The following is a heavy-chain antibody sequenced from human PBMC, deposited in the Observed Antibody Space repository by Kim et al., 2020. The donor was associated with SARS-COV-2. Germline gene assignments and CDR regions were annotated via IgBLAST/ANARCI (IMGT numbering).Heavy chain of an antibody. CDR3: ARSRGYSGRPIDY. Sequence: SETLSLTCTVSGGSISSYYWSWIRQPPGKGLEWIGYIYYSGSTNYNPSLKSRVTISVDTSKNQFSLKLSSVTAADTAVYYCARSRGYSGRPIDYWGQGTLVTVSS. V-gene: IGHV4-59*13. CDR2: IYYSGST. D-gene: IGHD5-12*01. CDR1: GGSISSYY. J-gene: IGHJ4*02.